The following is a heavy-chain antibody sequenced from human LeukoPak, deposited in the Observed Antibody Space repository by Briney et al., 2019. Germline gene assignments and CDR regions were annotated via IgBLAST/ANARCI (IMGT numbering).Heavy chain of an antibody. J-gene: IGHJ4*02. CDR2: TYYRSKWHS. V-gene: IGHV6-1*01. CDR1: GDSVSSNSAA. Sequence: SQTLSLTCAISGDSVSSNSAAWNWIRQSPSRGLEWLGRTYYRSKWHSYYASSVKSRITIHPDTSKNQSSLQLKSVPPEDTAVYYCARMVGLVSDFWGQGTLVTVSS. D-gene: IGHD3-10*01. CDR3: ARMVGLVSDF.